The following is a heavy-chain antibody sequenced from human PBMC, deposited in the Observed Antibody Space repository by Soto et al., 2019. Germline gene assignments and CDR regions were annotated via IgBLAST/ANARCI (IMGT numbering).Heavy chain of an antibody. J-gene: IGHJ4*02. CDR1: GGSISSYY. V-gene: IGHV4-59*01. Sequence: PSETLSLTCTVSGGSISSYYWSWIRQPPGKGLEWIGYIYYSGSTNYNPSLKSRVTISVDTSKNQFSLKLSSVTAADTAVYYCARGRIAVAGTIIGYFDYWGQGTLVTVSS. CDR3: ARGRIAVAGTIIGYFDY. D-gene: IGHD6-19*01. CDR2: IYYSGST.